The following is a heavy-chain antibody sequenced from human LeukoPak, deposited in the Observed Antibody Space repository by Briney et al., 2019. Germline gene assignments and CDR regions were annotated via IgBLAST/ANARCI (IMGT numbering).Heavy chain of an antibody. D-gene: IGHD6-6*01. V-gene: IGHV4-31*03. J-gene: IGHJ6*03. CDR3: ARVLSSSPTNYYYYYYMDV. Sequence: PSQTLSLTCTVSGGSVSSGGYYWSWIRQHPGKGLEWIGYIYYSRSTYYNPSLKCRVTIPVDTSKHQFSLKLSSVTAADTAVYYCARVLSSSPTNYYYYYYMDVWGKGTTVTVSS. CDR1: GGSVSSGGYY. CDR2: IYYSRST.